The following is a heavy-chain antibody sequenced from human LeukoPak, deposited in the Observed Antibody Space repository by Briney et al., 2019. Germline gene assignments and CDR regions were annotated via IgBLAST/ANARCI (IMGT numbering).Heavy chain of an antibody. J-gene: IGHJ4*02. V-gene: IGHV4-4*07. D-gene: IGHD3-9*01. CDR1: GDSISSYY. CDR2: IHPSGST. CDR3: ARIDSTAGGDY. Sequence: PSETLSLTCTVSGDSISSYYWSWVRQPAGKGLEWIGRIHPSGSTNYNPSLKSRVTLSVDKSKNQFSLKLSSVTAADTAVYYCARIDSTAGGDYWGQGTLVTVSS.